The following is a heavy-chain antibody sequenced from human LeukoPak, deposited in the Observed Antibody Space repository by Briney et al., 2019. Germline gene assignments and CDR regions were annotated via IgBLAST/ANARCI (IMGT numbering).Heavy chain of an antibody. CDR2: TYYRSKWYN. Sequence: SQTLSLTCAISGDSVSSNSAAWNWIRQSPSRGLEWLGRTYYRSKWYNDYAVSVKSRITINPDTSKNQFSLQLNPVTPEDTAVYYCARGAPPGIAVAVTNWFDPWGQGTLVTVSS. J-gene: IGHJ5*02. CDR1: GDSVSSNSAA. V-gene: IGHV6-1*01. D-gene: IGHD6-19*01. CDR3: ARGAPPGIAVAVTNWFDP.